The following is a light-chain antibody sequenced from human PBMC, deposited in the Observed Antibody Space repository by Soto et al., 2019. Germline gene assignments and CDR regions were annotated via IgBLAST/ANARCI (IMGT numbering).Light chain of an antibody. CDR3: QQYGSSPEA. Sequence: EIGLRQSPGTLSLSPGERATLSCRASQSVSSSYLAWYQQKPGQAPRLLIYGASSRATGIPDRFSGSGSGTDFTLTISRLEPEDFAVYYCQQYGSSPEAFGQGTNVDI. CDR2: GAS. V-gene: IGKV3-20*01. CDR1: QSVSSSY. J-gene: IGKJ1*01.